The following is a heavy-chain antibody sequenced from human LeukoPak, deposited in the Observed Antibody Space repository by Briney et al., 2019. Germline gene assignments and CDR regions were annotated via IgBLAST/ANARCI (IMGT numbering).Heavy chain of an antibody. D-gene: IGHD4-23*01. Sequence: GGSLRLSCAASGFTFSSYSMNWVRRAPGKGLEWVSSISSSSTYIYYADSLKGRFTISRDNAKNSLYLQMNSLRAEDTAVYYCARDDGGALGVFDVWGQGTMVTVSS. V-gene: IGHV3-21*01. CDR3: ARDDGGALGVFDV. CDR2: ISSSSTYI. CDR1: GFTFSSYS. J-gene: IGHJ3*01.